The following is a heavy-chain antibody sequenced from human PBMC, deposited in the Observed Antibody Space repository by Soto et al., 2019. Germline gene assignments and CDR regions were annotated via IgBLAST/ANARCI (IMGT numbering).Heavy chain of an antibody. CDR2: SFSNDEK. J-gene: IGHJ5*02. D-gene: IGHD2-2*01. CDR3: ARMADIVVVPAASEGWFDP. V-gene: IGHV2-26*01. CDR1: GFSLSNARMG. Sequence: QVTLKESGPVLVKPTEPLTLTCTVSGFSLSNARMGVSWIRQPPGKALEWLAHSFSNDEKSYSTSLKSRLTISKDTSKSQVVLTMTNMEPVDTATYYCARMADIVVVPAASEGWFDPWGQGTLVTVSS.